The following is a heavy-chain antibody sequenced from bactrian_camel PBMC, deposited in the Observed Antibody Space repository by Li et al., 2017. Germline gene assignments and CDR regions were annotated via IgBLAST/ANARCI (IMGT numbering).Heavy chain of an antibody. CDR3: AADTTSDCYTASWSYSVGRDRVDH. V-gene: IGHV3S1*01. D-gene: IGHD3*01. CDR2: ITSNGDTT. CDR1: GFTFSSQY. Sequence: HVQLVESGGGLVQPGGSLRLSCAASGFTFSSQYMYWFRQAPGKGLDWVSVITSNGDTTYYADSVKGRFTVSQDNAKNTLYLQMNNLKPEDTAMYYCAADTTSDCYTASWSYSVGRDRVDHWGQGTQVTVS. J-gene: IGHJ4*01.